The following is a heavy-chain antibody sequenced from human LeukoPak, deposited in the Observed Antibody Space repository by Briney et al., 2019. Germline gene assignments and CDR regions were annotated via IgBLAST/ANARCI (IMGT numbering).Heavy chain of an antibody. CDR3: ARNSVNTDY. Sequence: SETLSLTCTVSGGSISSSSYYWGWIRQPPGKGLEWIGSIYYSGSTYYNPSLKSRVTISVDTSKNQFSLKLSSVTAADTAVYYCARNSVNTDYWGQGTLVTVSS. J-gene: IGHJ4*02. D-gene: IGHD4-23*01. CDR1: GGSISSSSYY. CDR2: IYYSGST. V-gene: IGHV4-39*07.